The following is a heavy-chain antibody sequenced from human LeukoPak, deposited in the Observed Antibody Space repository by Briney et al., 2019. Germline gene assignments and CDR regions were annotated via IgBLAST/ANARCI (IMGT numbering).Heavy chain of an antibody. CDR2: ISSSSSYI. CDR1: GFTFSSYS. D-gene: IGHD6-19*01. V-gene: IGHV3-21*01. Sequence: GGSLRLSCAASGFTFSSYSMNWVRRAPGKGLEWVSSISSSSSYIYYADSVKGRFTISRDNAKNSLYLQMNSLRAEDTAVYYCAAFSSGWAFDFWGQGILVTVSS. CDR3: AAFSSGWAFDF. J-gene: IGHJ4*02.